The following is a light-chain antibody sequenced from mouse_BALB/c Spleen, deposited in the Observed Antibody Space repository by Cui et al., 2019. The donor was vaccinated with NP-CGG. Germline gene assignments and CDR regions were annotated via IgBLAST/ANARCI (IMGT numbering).Light chain of an antibody. Sequence: QAVVTQESALTTSPGKTVTLTCRSSTGAVTTSNYANWVQEKPDHLFTGLIGGTNNRAPGVPARFSGSLIGDKAALTITGAQTEDEAIIFCALWYSNHWVFGGGTKLTVL. CDR3: ALWYSNHWV. V-gene: IGLV1*01. CDR2: GTN. J-gene: IGLJ1*01. CDR1: TGAVTTSNY.